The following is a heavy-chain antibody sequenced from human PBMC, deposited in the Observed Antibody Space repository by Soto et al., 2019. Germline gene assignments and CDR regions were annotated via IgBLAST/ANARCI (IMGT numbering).Heavy chain of an antibody. Sequence: PVKVSCKASGDTFSSYAISWVRQAPGQGLEWMGGIIPILGTPNYAQKFQGRVTITADKSTSTAYMELSSLRSEDTAVYYCARERSRYDRSGYYRPDYWGQGTQVTVSS. V-gene: IGHV1-69*06. D-gene: IGHD3-22*01. CDR1: GDTFSSYA. J-gene: IGHJ4*02. CDR2: IIPILGTP. CDR3: ARERSRYDRSGYYRPDY.